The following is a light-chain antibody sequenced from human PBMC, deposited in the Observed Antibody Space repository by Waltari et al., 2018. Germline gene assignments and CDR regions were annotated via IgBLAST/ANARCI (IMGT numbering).Light chain of an antibody. CDR2: DSS. J-gene: IGLJ3*02. CDR1: TGVRTSVHT. CDR3: LLSYSGVWV. V-gene: IGLV7-46*01. Sequence: QAVVTQEPSLTVSPGGTLTRPCGSTTGVRTSVHTPYWFQQKPAQAPKTLISDSSNKHTWTPARFSGSLFGGKAALTLSGAQPEDEAEYYCLLSYSGVWVFGGGTKLTVL.